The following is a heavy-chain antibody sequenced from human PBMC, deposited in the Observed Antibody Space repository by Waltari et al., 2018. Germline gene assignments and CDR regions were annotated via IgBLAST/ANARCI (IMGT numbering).Heavy chain of an antibody. V-gene: IGHV4-34*01. J-gene: IGHJ5*02. CDR3: ASINVDTAMAQNWFDP. D-gene: IGHD5-18*01. CDR2: INHSGST. Sequence: QVQLQQWGAGLLKPSETLSLTCAVNGGSFSGSSWSWIRQPPGKGLEWIGEINHSGSTNYNPSLKSRVTISVDTSKNQFSMNLSSVTAADTAVYYCASINVDTAMAQNWFDPWGQGTLVTVSS. CDR1: GGSFSGSS.